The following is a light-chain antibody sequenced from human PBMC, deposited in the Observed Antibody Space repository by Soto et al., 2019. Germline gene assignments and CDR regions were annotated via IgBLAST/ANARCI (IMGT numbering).Light chain of an antibody. CDR1: SSNIGSNT. CDR3: AAWDDSLNGYV. V-gene: IGLV1-44*01. Sequence: QSVLTQPPSASGTPGQRVTISWSGSSSNIGSNTVNCYQQLPGTAPKLLIYSNNQRPSGVPDRFSGSKSGTSASLAISGLQSEDEADYYCAAWDDSLNGYVFGTGTKLTVL. CDR2: SNN. J-gene: IGLJ1*01.